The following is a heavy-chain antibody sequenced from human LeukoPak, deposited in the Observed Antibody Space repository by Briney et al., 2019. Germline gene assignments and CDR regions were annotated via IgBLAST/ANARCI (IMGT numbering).Heavy chain of an antibody. Sequence: SETLSLTCTVSGGSISSYYWSWIRQPPGKGLEWIGYIYYSGSTNYNPSLKSRVTISVDTSKNQFSLKLSSVTAADTAVYYCARRSYDFWSGLPNWFDPWGQGTLVTVSS. CDR2: IYYSGST. D-gene: IGHD3-3*01. CDR3: ARRSYDFWSGLPNWFDP. CDR1: GGSISSYY. J-gene: IGHJ5*02. V-gene: IGHV4-59*08.